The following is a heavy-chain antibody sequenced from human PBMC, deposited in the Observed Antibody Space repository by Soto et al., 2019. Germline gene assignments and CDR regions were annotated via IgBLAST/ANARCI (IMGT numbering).Heavy chain of an antibody. CDR1: VGPINSGGPY. Sequence: SETLSLTCTFPVGPINSGGPYWTWIRHHPWKGLEWFGNIYYSGTTHYNPSLEGRVFISLDTSRNQFSLKVTSVTAADSAVYYCALGSGYIRQNYLERWGLVNLSSVSS. CDR3: ALGSGYIRQNYLER. J-gene: IGHJ4*02. V-gene: IGHV4-31*03. CDR2: IYYSGTT. D-gene: IGHD2-15*01.